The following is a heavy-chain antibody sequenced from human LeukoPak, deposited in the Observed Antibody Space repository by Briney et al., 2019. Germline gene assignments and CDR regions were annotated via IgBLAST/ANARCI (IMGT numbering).Heavy chain of an antibody. J-gene: IGHJ4*02. D-gene: IGHD6-13*01. Sequence: GGSLRLSCAASGFTLGGNRNSMNWVRQAPGKGLEWVSPIDSSGGYIYYADSVKGRFTISRDNAKNSLYLQMNSLRAEDTAVYYCARDRGAAAGWGQGTLVTVSS. CDR2: IDSSGGYI. V-gene: IGHV3-21*01. CDR3: ARDRGAAAG. CDR1: GFTLGGNRNS.